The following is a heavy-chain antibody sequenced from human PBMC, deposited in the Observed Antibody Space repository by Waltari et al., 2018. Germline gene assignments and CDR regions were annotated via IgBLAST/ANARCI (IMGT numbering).Heavy chain of an antibody. CDR3: ASHYSRDEVGAFDI. CDR2: IWYDGSNK. J-gene: IGHJ3*02. V-gene: IGHV3-33*01. CDR1: GFTFSSYG. Sequence: QVQLVESGGGVVQPGRSLRLSCAASGFTFSSYGMHWVRQAPGKGLEWVAVIWYDGSNKYYADSVKGRFTISRDNSKNTLYLQMNSLRAEDTAVYYCASHYSRDEVGAFDIWGQGTMVTVSS. D-gene: IGHD6-13*01.